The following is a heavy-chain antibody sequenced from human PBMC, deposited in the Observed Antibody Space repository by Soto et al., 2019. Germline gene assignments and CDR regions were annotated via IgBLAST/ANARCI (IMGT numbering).Heavy chain of an antibody. V-gene: IGHV3-7*01. J-gene: IGHJ5*02. Sequence: GGSLRLACTASGFTFSDSGMTWVRQAPGKGLEWVARIKPDESEKKYADSVKGRFSISRDNAKNSMYLQMDSLRGEDTAVYYCVRGGSNYASWGQGTLVTVSS. CDR1: GFTFSDSG. CDR3: VRGGSNYAS. CDR2: IKPDESEK. D-gene: IGHD4-4*01.